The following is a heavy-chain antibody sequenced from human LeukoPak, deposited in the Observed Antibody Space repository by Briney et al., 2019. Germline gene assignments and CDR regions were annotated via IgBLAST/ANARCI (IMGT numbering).Heavy chain of an antibody. Sequence: ASVQVSCKASRCTFTRYDINWVRQATGQGLEWMRWMTTRSGNTGYAQKLQGRVTMTRNTSISTVYMELRSLRSEDTAVYYCARVPRRGPTRDDFDYWGQGTLVTVSS. CDR1: RCTFTRYD. CDR3: ARVPRRGPTRDDFDY. CDR2: MTTRSGNT. V-gene: IGHV1-8*01. J-gene: IGHJ4*02.